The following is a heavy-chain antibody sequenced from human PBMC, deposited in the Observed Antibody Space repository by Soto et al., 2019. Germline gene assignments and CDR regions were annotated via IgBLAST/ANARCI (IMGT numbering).Heavy chain of an antibody. CDR2: TSNDGSKK. D-gene: IGHD5-12*01. J-gene: IGHJ4*02. CDR3: ANVFGSDSGYDFLFDH. CDR1: GFTFSNYG. Sequence: GGSRRVSCAASGFTFSNYGMHWVRQAPGKGLEWVAVTSNDGSKKYYADSVKGRFTISRDNSKNTLYLQMDSLRVEDTALYYCANVFGSDSGYDFLFDHWGQRNLVTVSS. V-gene: IGHV3-30*18.